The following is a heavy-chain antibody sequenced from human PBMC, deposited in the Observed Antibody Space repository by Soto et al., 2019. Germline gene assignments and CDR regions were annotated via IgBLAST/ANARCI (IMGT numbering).Heavy chain of an antibody. CDR1: GFIFNTYS. V-gene: IGHV3-21*01. CDR2: ISPSGAYM. D-gene: IGHD2-8*02. CDR3: ARFALVTIDC. Sequence: GALRPSCAASGFIFNTYSMDWVRQGPGKGLEWVASISPSGAYMNYAESLKRRFTVARDNAKNSLYLQMDSLRADDTAIYYCARFALVTIDCWGQGTLVTVSS. J-gene: IGHJ4*02.